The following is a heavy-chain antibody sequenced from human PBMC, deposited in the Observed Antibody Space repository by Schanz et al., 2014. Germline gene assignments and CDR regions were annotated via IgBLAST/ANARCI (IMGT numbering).Heavy chain of an antibody. CDR1: GFTFFGSFA. Sequence: EVQLSESGGGLVQPGGSLRLSCVASGFTFFGSFAMSWVRQAPGKGLEWVSGMSGSGSTADYADSVKGRFTISRDNSRKTLYLQMNSLRADDTAVYYCAKDLYNYGIFDSWGQGTLVTVSS. CDR3: AKDLYNYGIFDS. V-gene: IGHV3-23*01. D-gene: IGHD3-16*01. CDR2: MSGSGSTA. J-gene: IGHJ5*01.